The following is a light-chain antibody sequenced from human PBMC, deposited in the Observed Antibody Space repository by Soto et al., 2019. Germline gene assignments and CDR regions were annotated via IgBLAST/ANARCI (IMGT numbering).Light chain of an antibody. CDR1: QSVSSN. CDR2: GAS. J-gene: IGKJ1*01. V-gene: IGKV3-15*01. CDR3: QQYNNWPRT. Sequence: EIVMTQSPGTLSLSPWERATLSCRASQSVSSNLAWYQQKPGQAPRLLIYGASTRATGIPARFSGSGPGTEFTLTISSLQSEDFAVYYCQQYNNWPRTFGQGTKVDIK.